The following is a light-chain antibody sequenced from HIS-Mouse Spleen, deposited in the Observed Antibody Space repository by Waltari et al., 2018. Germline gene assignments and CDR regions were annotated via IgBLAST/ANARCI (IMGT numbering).Light chain of an antibody. V-gene: IGKV3-11*01. Sequence: EIVLTQSPATLSLSPGERATLSCGASQSVSSYLAWYQQKPGQAPRLLIYDASNRATGIPARFSGSGSGTDFTLTISSLEPEDFAVYYCQQRSSTFGGGTKVEIK. CDR2: DAS. CDR3: QQRSST. J-gene: IGKJ4*01. CDR1: QSVSSY.